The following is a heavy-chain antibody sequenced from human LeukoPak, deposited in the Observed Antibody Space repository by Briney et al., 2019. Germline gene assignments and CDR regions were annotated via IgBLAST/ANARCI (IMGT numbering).Heavy chain of an antibody. V-gene: IGHV3-33*01. Sequence: GRSLRLSCAASGFTFSSYGMHWFRQAPGQGLEWLAVIWDDGSNKYYADSVKGRFTISRDNSKNKLYLQMNSLRAEDTAVYYCARWFGELLPFDYWGQGTLVTVSS. CDR1: GFTFSSYG. CDR3: ARWFGELLPFDY. CDR2: IWDDGSNK. D-gene: IGHD3-10*01. J-gene: IGHJ4*02.